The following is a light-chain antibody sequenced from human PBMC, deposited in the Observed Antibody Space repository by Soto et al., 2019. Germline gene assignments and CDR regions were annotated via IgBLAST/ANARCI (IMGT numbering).Light chain of an antibody. CDR2: GAS. Sequence: EIVLTQSPGTLSLSPGERATLSCRASQSVSSSYFAWYQQRPGQAPRLLIYGASSRATGIPDRFSGSGSGTDFTLTISRLEPEDFAVYYCQQYGPSPPYTFGQGTKVEIK. CDR3: QQYGPSPPYT. CDR1: QSVSSSY. J-gene: IGKJ2*01. V-gene: IGKV3-20*01.